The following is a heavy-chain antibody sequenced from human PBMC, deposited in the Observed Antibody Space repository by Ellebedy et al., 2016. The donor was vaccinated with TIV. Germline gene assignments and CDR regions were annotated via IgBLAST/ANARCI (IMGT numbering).Heavy chain of an antibody. D-gene: IGHD3-22*01. Sequence: ASVKVSCKASGDTFSNTALSWVRQAPGQGLEWMGRIIPILGIANYAQKFQGRVTITADKSTSTAYMELSSLRSEDTAMYYCAREVDPYYYDSSGPYGDNWGQGTLVTVSS. CDR2: IIPILGIA. CDR3: AREVDPYYYDSSGPYGDN. J-gene: IGHJ4*02. CDR1: GDTFSNTA. V-gene: IGHV1-69*04.